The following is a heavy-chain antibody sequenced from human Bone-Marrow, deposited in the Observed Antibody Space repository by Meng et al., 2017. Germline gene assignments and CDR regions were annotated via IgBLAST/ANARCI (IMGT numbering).Heavy chain of an antibody. CDR3: ARIHGEGATMAEFDY. J-gene: IGHJ4*02. CDR1: GGSFSGYY. V-gene: IGHV4-34*01. Sequence: SETLSLTCAVYGGSFSGYYWSWIRQPPGKGLEWIGEINHSGSTNYNPSLKSRVTISVDTSKNQFSLKLSSVTAADTAVYYCARIHGEGATMAEFDYWGQGTLVTVSS. CDR2: INHSGST. D-gene: IGHD1-26*01.